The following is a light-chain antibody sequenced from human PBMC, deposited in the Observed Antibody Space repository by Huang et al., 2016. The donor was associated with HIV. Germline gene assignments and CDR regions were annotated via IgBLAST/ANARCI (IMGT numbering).Light chain of an antibody. V-gene: IGKV3-11*01. CDR2: DTS. CDR1: QNIGNY. J-gene: IGKJ4*01. CDR3: QQRSNWPPT. Sequence: ETVLTQSPATLSLSPGERATLSCRASQNIGNYLAWYQQKPGQTPSILIYDTSNRATGVPARFSGSGSGTDFTLDISSLESEDFAVYYCQQRSNWPPTFGGGTKV.